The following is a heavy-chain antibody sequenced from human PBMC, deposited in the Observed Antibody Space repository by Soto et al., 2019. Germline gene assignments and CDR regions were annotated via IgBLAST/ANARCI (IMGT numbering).Heavy chain of an antibody. D-gene: IGHD2-2*01. CDR1: GYTLTELS. CDR2: FDPEDGET. J-gene: IGHJ6*03. V-gene: IGHV1-24*01. Sequence: ASVKVSCKVSGYTLTELSMHWVRQAPGKGLEWMGGFDPEDGETIYAQKFQGRVTMTEDTSTDTAYMELSSLRSEDTAVYYCARGLFRDIVVVPAASGVPYYYMYAWGKGTTVTVSS. CDR3: ARGLFRDIVVVPAASGVPYYYMYA.